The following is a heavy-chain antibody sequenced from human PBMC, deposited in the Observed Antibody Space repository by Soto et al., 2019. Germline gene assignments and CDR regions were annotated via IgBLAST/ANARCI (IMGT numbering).Heavy chain of an antibody. D-gene: IGHD2-15*01. CDR1: GYTFTSYD. CDR3: ARESPACSGGSCYRVHGMDV. J-gene: IGHJ6*02. CDR2: MNPNSGNT. V-gene: IGHV1-8*01. Sequence: QVQLVQSGAEVKKPGASVKVSCKASGYTFTSYDINWVRQATGQGLAWMGWMNPNSGNTGYAQKFQGRVTMTRNTSISTAYMELSSLRSEDTAVYYCARESPACSGGSCYRVHGMDVWGQGTTVTVSS.